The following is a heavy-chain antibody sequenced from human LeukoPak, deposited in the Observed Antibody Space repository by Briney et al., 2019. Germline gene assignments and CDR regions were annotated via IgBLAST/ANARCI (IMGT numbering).Heavy chain of an antibody. V-gene: IGHV3-7*01. D-gene: IGHD3-3*01. CDR3: ARRVALIAGLRFLEWSTMGDYFDY. CDR1: GFTFSSYW. CDR2: IKQDGSEK. Sequence: QPGGSLRLSCAASGFTFSSYWMSWVRQAPGKGLEWVANIKQDGSEKYYVDSVKGRFTISRDNAKNSLYLQMNSLRAEDTAVYYCARRVALIAGLRFLEWSTMGDYFDYWGQGTLVTVSS. J-gene: IGHJ4*02.